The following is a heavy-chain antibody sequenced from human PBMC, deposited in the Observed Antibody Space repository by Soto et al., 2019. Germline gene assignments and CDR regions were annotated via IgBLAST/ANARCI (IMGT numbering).Heavy chain of an antibody. CDR3: AKGGRQWLFTSDFNY. J-gene: IGHJ4*02. D-gene: IGHD6-19*01. Sequence: VQLVESGGGVVQPGRSLRLSCAASGFTFSDYAMHWVRQAPGKGLEWVAVVSHDGRNTHYADSVKGRFTISRDSSKNTVSLEMTSLRAEATAVDYCAKGGRQWLFTSDFNYWGQGALVTVSS. V-gene: IGHV3-30*18. CDR2: VSHDGRNT. CDR1: GFTFSDYA.